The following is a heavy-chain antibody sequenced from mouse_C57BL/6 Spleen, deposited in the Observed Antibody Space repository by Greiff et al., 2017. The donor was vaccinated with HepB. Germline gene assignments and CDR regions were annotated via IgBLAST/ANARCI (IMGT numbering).Heavy chain of an antibody. J-gene: IGHJ2*01. Sequence: VQLQQSGAELVRPGASVTLSCKASGYTFTDYEMHWVKQTPVHGLEWIGAIDPETGGTAYNQKFKGKAILTADKSSSTAYMELRSPTSEDSAVYYCTRDYGYDDYWGQGTTLTVSS. CDR1: GYTFTDYE. CDR2: IDPETGGT. D-gene: IGHD2-2*01. V-gene: IGHV1-15*01. CDR3: TRDYGYDDY.